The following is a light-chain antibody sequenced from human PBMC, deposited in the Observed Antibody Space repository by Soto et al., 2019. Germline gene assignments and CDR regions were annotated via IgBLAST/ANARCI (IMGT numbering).Light chain of an antibody. Sequence: QSVLTQPPSASGSPGQSVTISCTGTPSDVGGSNSVSWYQQHPGKAPNLMIYDVNKRPSGVPDRFSGSKSGNTASLTVSGLQAADEAYYFGSSYAPSDVVFGGGTKLTVL. CDR1: PSDVGGSNS. CDR3: SSYAPSDVV. J-gene: IGLJ2*01. CDR2: DVN. V-gene: IGLV2-8*01.